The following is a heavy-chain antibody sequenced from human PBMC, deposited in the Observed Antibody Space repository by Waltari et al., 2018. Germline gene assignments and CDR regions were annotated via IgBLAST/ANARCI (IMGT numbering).Heavy chain of an antibody. Sequence: QVQLVQSGAEVKKPGSSVKVSCKASGGTFSSYAISWVRQAPGQGLEWMGGISPILVIANYARKCQGRVTITADESTSTAYMELSSLRSEDTAVYYCARSVEMATIGDDAFDIWGQGTMVTVSS. D-gene: IGHD5-12*01. CDR1: GGTFSSYA. J-gene: IGHJ3*02. V-gene: IGHV1-69*04. CDR3: ARSVEMATIGDDAFDI. CDR2: ISPILVIA.